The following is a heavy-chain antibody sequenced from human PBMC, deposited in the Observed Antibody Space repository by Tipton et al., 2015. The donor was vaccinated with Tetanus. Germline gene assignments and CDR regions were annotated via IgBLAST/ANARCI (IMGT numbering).Heavy chain of an antibody. J-gene: IGHJ4*02. Sequence: TLSLTCIVSGGSISSYYWSWIRQPPGKGLEWIGHNYYSGSTNYNPSLKSRVTISVDTSKNQFSLKLSSVTAADTAVYYCARGTGGYWGQGTLVTVSS. D-gene: IGHD2-8*02. CDR3: ARGTGGY. CDR2: NYYSGST. V-gene: IGHV4-59*01. CDR1: GGSISSYY.